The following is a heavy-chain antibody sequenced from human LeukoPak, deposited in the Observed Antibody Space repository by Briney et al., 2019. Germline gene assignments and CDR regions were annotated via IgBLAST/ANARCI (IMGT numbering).Heavy chain of an antibody. V-gene: IGHV4-30-4*01. J-gene: IGHJ6*02. CDR2: ISYSGST. CDR3: AGEEI. Sequence: PSETLSLTCTVSGGSITSGHYYWRWIRQPPGKGLEWIGYISYSGSTYYNPSLKSRVTLSIDTSKNQFSLNLSSVTAADTAVYYCAGEEIWGQGTTVTVSS. CDR1: GGSITSGHYY.